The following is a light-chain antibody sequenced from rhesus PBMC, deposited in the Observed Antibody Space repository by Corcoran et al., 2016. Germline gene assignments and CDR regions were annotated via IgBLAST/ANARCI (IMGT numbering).Light chain of an antibody. V-gene: IGKV2-78*01. CDR3: MQGTQLPYS. J-gene: IGKJ2*01. Sequence: DIVMTQTPLSLPVTPGEPASISCRSSQTLLHSDGYTYLDWYLQKPGQSPQLLIYLGSNRASGVPDRGRGRGAGTDFTLKISRVEAEDVGVDYCMQGTQLPYSFGQGTKVEIK. CDR1: QTLLHSDGYTY. CDR2: LGS.